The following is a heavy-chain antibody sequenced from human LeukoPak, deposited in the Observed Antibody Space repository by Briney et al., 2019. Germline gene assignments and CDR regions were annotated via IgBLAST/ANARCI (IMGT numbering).Heavy chain of an antibody. Sequence: PGGSLRLSCAVSGFTFSSYGMSWVRQAPGKGLEWVSAISGSGGSTNYADSVKGRFTISRDNSKNTLYLQMNSLRAEDTAVYYCAKSPGYSSSWYDYWGQGTLVTVSS. D-gene: IGHD6-13*01. CDR2: ISGSGGST. CDR3: AKSPGYSSSWYDY. J-gene: IGHJ4*02. CDR1: GFTFSSYG. V-gene: IGHV3-23*01.